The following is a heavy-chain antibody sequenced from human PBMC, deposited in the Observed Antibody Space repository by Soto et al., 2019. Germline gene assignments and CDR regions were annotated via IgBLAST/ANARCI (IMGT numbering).Heavy chain of an antibody. J-gene: IGHJ5*02. D-gene: IGHD2-15*01. V-gene: IGHV4-31*03. CDR1: GGSISSGGYY. Sequence: PSETLSLTCTVSGGSISSGGYYWSWIHQHPGKGLEWIGYIYYSGSTYYNPSLKSRVTISVDTSKNQFSLKLSSVTAADTAVYYGVAATQIGFDPWGQGTLVTVSS. CDR2: IYYSGST. CDR3: VAATQIGFDP.